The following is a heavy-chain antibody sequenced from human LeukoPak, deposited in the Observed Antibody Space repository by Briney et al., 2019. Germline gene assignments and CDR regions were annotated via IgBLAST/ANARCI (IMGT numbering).Heavy chain of an antibody. D-gene: IGHD3-10*01. CDR3: ANPYGSGSYSPFDY. CDR2: ISGRGTDT. J-gene: IGHJ4*02. V-gene: IGHV3-23*01. CDR1: GFTFGNYA. Sequence: PGGSLRLSCATSGFTFGNYAMSWVRQPPGKGLEWVSAISGRGTDTYNTDSVRGRFTISRDNSKNTLYLQMNSLRAEDTAVYYCANPYGSGSYSPFDYWGQGTLVTVSS.